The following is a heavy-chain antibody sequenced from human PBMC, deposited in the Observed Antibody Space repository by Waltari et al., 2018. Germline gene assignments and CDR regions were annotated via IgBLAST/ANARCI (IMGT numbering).Heavy chain of an antibody. CDR3: ARVLFNWNYFDY. J-gene: IGHJ4*02. CDR2: IYSGGST. D-gene: IGHD1-20*01. CDR1: GFTVSSNY. Sequence: EVQLVESGGGLIQPGGSLRLSCAASGFTVSSNYMSWVRQAPGKGLGWVSVIYSGGSTYYADSVKGRFTISRDNSKNTLYLQMNSLRAEDTAVYYCARVLFNWNYFDYWGQGTLVTVSS. V-gene: IGHV3-53*01.